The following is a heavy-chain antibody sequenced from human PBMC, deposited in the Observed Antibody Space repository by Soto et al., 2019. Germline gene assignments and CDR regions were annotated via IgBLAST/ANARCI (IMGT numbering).Heavy chain of an antibody. CDR1: GGSISSGGSY. D-gene: IGHD2-21*02. CDR2: IYHSGST. Sequence: QVQLQESGPGLVKPSQTLSLTCTVSGGSISSGGSYWSWIRQHPGKGLDWMGYIYHSGSTYYNPSLKSRVTISVDTSNNQFSLKLSSVTAAATAVYSCARVRGGDDRGCWFDPWGQGTLIAVSS. CDR3: ARVRGGDDRGCWFDP. V-gene: IGHV4-31*03. J-gene: IGHJ5*02.